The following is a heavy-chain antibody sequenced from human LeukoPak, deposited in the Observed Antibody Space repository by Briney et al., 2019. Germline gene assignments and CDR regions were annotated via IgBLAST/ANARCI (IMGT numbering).Heavy chain of an antibody. CDR3: AREPRSSPRGYYGMDV. J-gene: IGHJ6*02. Sequence: PSETLSLTCTVSGGSISSYYWSWIRQPPGKGLEWIGYIYYSGSTNYNPSLKSRVTISVHTSKNQFSLKLSSVTAADTAVYYCAREPRSSPRGYYGMDVWGQGTTVTVSS. D-gene: IGHD6-13*01. CDR1: GGSISSYY. V-gene: IGHV4-59*01. CDR2: IYYSGST.